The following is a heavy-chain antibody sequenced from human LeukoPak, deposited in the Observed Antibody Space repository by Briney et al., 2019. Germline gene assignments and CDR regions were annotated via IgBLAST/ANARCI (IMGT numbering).Heavy chain of an antibody. CDR1: SGSIGNHY. J-gene: IGHJ4*02. CDR2: ISSSSSYT. Sequence: LSLTCTVSSGSIGNHYWSWIRQHPGKGLEWVSYISSSSSYTNYADSVKGRFTISRDNAKNSLYLQMNSLRAEDTAVYYCARDRGLDYWGQGTLVTVSS. V-gene: IGHV3-11*05. D-gene: IGHD2-15*01. CDR3: ARDRGLDY.